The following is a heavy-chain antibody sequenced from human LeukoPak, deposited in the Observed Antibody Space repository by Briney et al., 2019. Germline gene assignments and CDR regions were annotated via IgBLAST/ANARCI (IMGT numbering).Heavy chain of an antibody. Sequence: SETLSLTCTVPGGSISSYYWSWIRQPPGKGLEWIGYTYDSGSTNYNPHLKSRVTISVDTSKKPLSLKQSSVTAADTAVYYCARYPTGGTHYGMDVWGQGTTVTASS. D-gene: IGHD1-1*01. V-gene: IGHV4-59*08. J-gene: IGHJ6*02. CDR1: GGSISSYY. CDR2: TYDSGST. CDR3: ARYPTGGTHYGMDV.